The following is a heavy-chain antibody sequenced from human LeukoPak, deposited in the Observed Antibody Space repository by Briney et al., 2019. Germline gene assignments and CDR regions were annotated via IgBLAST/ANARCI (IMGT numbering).Heavy chain of an antibody. Sequence: PETLSLTCTVSGGSISSYYWSWIRQPPGGGPEWIGEINHTGRTNYSPSLKSRVTISVDMSKNQFSLKLSSVTAADTAVYYCARVGYISGWYPFDFWGLGTLVIVSS. CDR3: ARVGYISGWYPFDF. CDR1: GGSISSYY. V-gene: IGHV4-34*01. CDR2: INHTGRT. D-gene: IGHD6-19*01. J-gene: IGHJ4*02.